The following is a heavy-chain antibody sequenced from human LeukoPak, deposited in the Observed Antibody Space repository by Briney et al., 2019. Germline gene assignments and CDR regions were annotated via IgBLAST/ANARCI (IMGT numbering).Heavy chain of an antibody. V-gene: IGHV4-34*01. J-gene: IGHJ6*04. CDR3: ARGPYYYYYGMDV. Sequence: SETLSLTCAVYGGSFSGYYWSWIRQPPGKGLEWIGEINHSGSTNYNPSLKSRVTISVDTSKNQFSLKLSSVTAADTAVYYCARGPYYYYYGMDVWGKGTTVTVSS. CDR2: INHSGST. CDR1: GGSFSGYY.